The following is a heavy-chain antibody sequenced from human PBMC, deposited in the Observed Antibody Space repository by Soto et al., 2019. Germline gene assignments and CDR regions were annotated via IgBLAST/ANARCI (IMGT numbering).Heavy chain of an antibody. CDR1: GFTFGDYA. CDR3: TTTVTTPYYYYYMDV. CDR2: IRSKAYGGTT. V-gene: IGHV3-49*03. D-gene: IGHD4-4*01. J-gene: IGHJ6*03. Sequence: SLRLSCTASGFTFGDYAMSWFRQAPGKGREGVGFIRSKAYGGTTEYAASVKGRFTISRDDSKSIAYLQMNSLKTEDTAVYYCTTTVTTPYYYYYMDVWGKGTTVTVSS.